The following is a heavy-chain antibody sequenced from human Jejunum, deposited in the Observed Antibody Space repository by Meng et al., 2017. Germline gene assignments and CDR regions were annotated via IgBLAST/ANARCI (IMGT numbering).Heavy chain of an antibody. Sequence: RLRRVQSVPGRVELTETRSLACALSDGSISSTNCFCGRFRQPPGEGRVGFGSVYYPGNTHYNPPFKSRLTISVDTSKNQFSLKLTSVTAADTAVYYCVRDEEGGLVAGGWGQGTLVTVSS. CDR1: DGSISSTNCF. CDR3: VRDEEGGLVAGG. CDR2: VYYPGNT. V-gene: IGHV4-39*06. J-gene: IGHJ1*01. D-gene: IGHD6-19*01.